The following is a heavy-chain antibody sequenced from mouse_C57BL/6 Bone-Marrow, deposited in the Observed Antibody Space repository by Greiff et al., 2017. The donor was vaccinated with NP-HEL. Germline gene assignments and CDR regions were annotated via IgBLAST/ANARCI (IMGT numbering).Heavy chain of an antibody. CDR2: IYPRSGNT. CDR3: ARGGGYYYFDY. J-gene: IGHJ2*01. D-gene: IGHD2-3*01. Sequence: VQLQESGAELARPGASVKLSCKASGYTFTSYGITWVKQRTGQGLEWIGEIYPRSGNTYYNEKFKGKATLTADKSSSTAYMELRSLTSEDSAVYFCARGGGYYYFDYWGQGTTLTVSS. V-gene: IGHV1-81*01. CDR1: GYTFTSYG.